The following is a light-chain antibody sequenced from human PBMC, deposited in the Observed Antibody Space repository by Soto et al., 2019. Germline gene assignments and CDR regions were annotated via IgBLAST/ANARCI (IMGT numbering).Light chain of an antibody. J-gene: IGLJ2*01. Sequence: QSALTQPASVSGSPGQSITISCTGTSSDVGGYNYVSWYQQHPGKAPKLMIYEVSNRPSGVSNRFSGSKSGNTASLTISGLLAEDEADYYCSSYTGSRTIVVFGGGTKLTVL. CDR1: SSDVGGYNY. CDR2: EVS. V-gene: IGLV2-14*01. CDR3: SSYTGSRTIVV.